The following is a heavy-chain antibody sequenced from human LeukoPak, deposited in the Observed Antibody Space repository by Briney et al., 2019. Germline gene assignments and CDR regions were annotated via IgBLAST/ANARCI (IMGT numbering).Heavy chain of an antibody. V-gene: IGHV3-21*01. CDR3: ARAKVGKGGSSGYYNWFDP. CDR2: ISSSSSYI. J-gene: IGHJ5*02. CDR1: GFTFGSYS. D-gene: IGHD3-22*01. Sequence: GGSLRLSCAASGFTFGSYSMNWVRQAPGKGLEWVSSISSSSSYIYYADSVKGRFTISRDNAKNSLYLQMNSLRAEDTAVYYCARAKVGKGGSSGYYNWFDPWGQGTLVTVSS.